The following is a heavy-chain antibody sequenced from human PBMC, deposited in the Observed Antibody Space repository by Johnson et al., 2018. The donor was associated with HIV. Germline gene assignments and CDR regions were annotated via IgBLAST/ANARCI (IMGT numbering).Heavy chain of an antibody. J-gene: IGHJ3*02. Sequence: EQLVESGGGLVQPGGSLRLSCAASGFTFSSYAMHWVRQAPGKGLVWVSRINSDGSSTIYADSVKGRFTISRDNAKNTLYLQMNSLRAEDTAVYYCARDRGGPGRDDAFDIWGQGTMVTVSS. CDR2: INSDGSST. CDR1: GFTFSSYA. D-gene: IGHD3-10*01. V-gene: IGHV3-74*01. CDR3: ARDRGGPGRDDAFDI.